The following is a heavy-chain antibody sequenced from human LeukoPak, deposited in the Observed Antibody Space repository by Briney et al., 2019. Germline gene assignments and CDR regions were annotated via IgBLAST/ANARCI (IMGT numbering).Heavy chain of an antibody. CDR2: IYYSGST. Sequence: SETLSLTCTVSGGSISSGDYYWSWIRQPPGKGLEWIGYIYYSGSTYYNPSLKSRVTISVDTSKNQFSLKLSSVTAADTAVYYCARDRPDYYDSSGYFDYWGQGTLVTVSS. J-gene: IGHJ4*02. D-gene: IGHD3-22*01. CDR1: GGSISSGDYY. CDR3: ARDRPDYYDSSGYFDY. V-gene: IGHV4-30-4*01.